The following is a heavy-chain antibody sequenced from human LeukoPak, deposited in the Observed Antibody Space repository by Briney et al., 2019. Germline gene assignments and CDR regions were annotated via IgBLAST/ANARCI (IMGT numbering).Heavy chain of an antibody. Sequence: GASVKVSCKASGGTFSSYAISWVRQAPGQGLEWMGGIIPIFGTANYAQKFQGRVTITADESTSTAYMELSGLRSEDTAVYYCARGSRAALRFEYFQHWGQGTLVTVSS. J-gene: IGHJ1*01. CDR1: GGTFSSYA. CDR3: ARGSRAALRFEYFQH. CDR2: IIPIFGTA. V-gene: IGHV1-69*13. D-gene: IGHD6-6*01.